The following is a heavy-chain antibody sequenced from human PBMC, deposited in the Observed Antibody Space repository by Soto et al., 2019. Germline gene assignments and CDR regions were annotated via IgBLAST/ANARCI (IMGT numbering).Heavy chain of an antibody. CDR1: GFTFTSYA. CDR3: AKNPHTGYDYSWFAH. CDR2: IRATGDSP. J-gene: IGHJ5*02. Sequence: GGSLRLSCAASGFTFTSYAMTWVRQAPGKGLEWVSGIRATGDSPYYADSVKGRFTISKDNSNNILYLQMNSLRAEDTAVYFCAKNPHTGYDYSWFAHWGQGTLVTVSS. V-gene: IGHV3-23*01. D-gene: IGHD4-4*01.